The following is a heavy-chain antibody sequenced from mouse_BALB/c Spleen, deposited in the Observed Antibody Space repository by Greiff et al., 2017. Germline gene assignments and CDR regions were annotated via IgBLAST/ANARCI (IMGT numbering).Heavy chain of an antibody. CDR1: GYTFTSYN. D-gene: IGHD2-4*01. Sequence: QVQLQQPGAELVKPGASVKMSCKASGYTFTSYNMHWVKQTPGQGLEWIGAIYPGNGDTSYNQKFKGKATLTADKSSSTAYMQLSSLTSEDSAVYYCARLGITTDYAMEYWGQGTSGTVSS. J-gene: IGHJ4*01. CDR3: ARLGITTDYAMEY. V-gene: IGHV1-12*01. CDR2: IYPGNGDT.